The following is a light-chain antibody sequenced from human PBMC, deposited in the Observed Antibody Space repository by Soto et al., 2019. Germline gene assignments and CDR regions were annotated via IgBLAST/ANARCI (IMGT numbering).Light chain of an antibody. CDR2: KAS. Sequence: IQMTQSPSSLSASVGDRVTITCRASESISNFLAWYQQKPGKAPDLLIYKASSLESGVPSRFSGSGSGTEFTLTISSLQPDDFATYYCQPYNSYSRTFGQGTKVDIK. V-gene: IGKV1-5*03. CDR1: ESISNF. J-gene: IGKJ1*01. CDR3: QPYNSYSRT.